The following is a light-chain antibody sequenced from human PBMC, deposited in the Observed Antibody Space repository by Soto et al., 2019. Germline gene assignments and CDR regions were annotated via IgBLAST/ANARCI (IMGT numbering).Light chain of an antibody. Sequence: DIQMTQSPSSLSASVGDRVTITCRASQTISTYLNWYQQNPGKAPKLLIYAASTLQSGVPSRFSGSGSGTDFPLTSSSLQPEDFATYYCQQSHGIPYTFGQGTKLEIK. CDR2: AAS. V-gene: IGKV1-39*01. J-gene: IGKJ2*01. CDR1: QTISTY. CDR3: QQSHGIPYT.